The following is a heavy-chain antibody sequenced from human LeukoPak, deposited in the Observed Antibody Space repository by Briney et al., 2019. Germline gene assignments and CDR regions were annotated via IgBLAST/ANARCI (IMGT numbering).Heavy chain of an antibody. J-gene: IGHJ2*01. CDR1: GGSISSYY. Sequence: KASETLSLTCTVSGGSISSYYWSWIRQPAGKGLEWIGRIYHSGSTIYSPSLKSRVIMSVDTSKNQFSLKLTSVTAADTAVYYCARVGSDYDYTIWYFDLWGRGTLVTVSS. D-gene: IGHD5-12*01. CDR3: ARVGSDYDYTIWYFDL. CDR2: IYHSGST. V-gene: IGHV4-4*07.